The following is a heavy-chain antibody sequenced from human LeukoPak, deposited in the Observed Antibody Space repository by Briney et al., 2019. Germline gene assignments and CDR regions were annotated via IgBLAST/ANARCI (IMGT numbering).Heavy chain of an antibody. V-gene: IGHV3-21*01. D-gene: IGHD3-10*01. CDR2: ISSSSSYI. CDR1: GFTFSSYS. CDR3: ARGGGGRFGELFAFYYYYYGMDV. Sequence: GGSLRLSCAASGFTFSSYSMNWVRQAPGKGLEWVSSISSSSSYIYYADSVKGRFTISRDNSKNTLYLQMNSLRAEDTAVYYCARGGGGRFGELFAFYYYYYGMDVWGQGTTVTVSS. J-gene: IGHJ6*02.